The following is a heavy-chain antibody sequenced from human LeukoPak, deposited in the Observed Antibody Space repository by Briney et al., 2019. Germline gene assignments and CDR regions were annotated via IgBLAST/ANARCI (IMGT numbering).Heavy chain of an antibody. CDR2: ISRSGDTI. Sequence: GGSLRLSCAASGFTFSDYAMSWIRQAPGQGLEWVSYISRSGDTIDYADSVKGRFSISRDNAKNSLYLQTNSLRAEDTAVYYCAGYHWNSGVVYWGQGTLVTVSS. J-gene: IGHJ4*02. D-gene: IGHD1-7*01. V-gene: IGHV3-11*01. CDR3: AGYHWNSGVVY. CDR1: GFTFSDYA.